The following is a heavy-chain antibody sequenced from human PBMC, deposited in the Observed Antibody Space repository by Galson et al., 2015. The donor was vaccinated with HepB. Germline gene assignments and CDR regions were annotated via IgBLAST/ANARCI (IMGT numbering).Heavy chain of an antibody. CDR2: IKQDGSEK. CDR1: GFTFSSYW. CDR3: ARDKRTHHEGEPPRPYSSGPFDY. D-gene: IGHD6-19*01. Sequence: SLRLSCAASGFTFSSYWMGWVRQAPGKGLEWVANIKQDGSEKYYVDSVKGRFTISRDNAKNSLYLQMNSLRAEDTAVYYCARDKRTHHEGEPPRPYSSGPFDYWGQGTLVTVSS. J-gene: IGHJ4*02. V-gene: IGHV3-7*03.